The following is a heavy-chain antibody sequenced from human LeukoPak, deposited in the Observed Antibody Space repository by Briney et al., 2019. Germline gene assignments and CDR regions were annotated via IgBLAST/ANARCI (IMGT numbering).Heavy chain of an antibody. CDR2: IFTSGST. CDR3: ARSYSSSWYSSFDI. D-gene: IGHD6-13*01. V-gene: IGHV4-4*07. CDR1: GGSISTFY. Sequence: PSETLSLTCTVSGGSISTFYWSWIRQPAGKGLEWIGRIFTSGSTNYNPSLKSRVTMSVDTSKNQFSLKLSSVTAADTAVYYCARSYSSSWYSSFDIWGHGTMVTVSS. J-gene: IGHJ3*02.